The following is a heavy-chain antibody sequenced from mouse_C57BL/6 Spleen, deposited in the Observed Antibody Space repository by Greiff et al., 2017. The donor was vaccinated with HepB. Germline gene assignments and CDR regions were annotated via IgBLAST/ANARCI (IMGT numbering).Heavy chain of an antibody. CDR1: GFSLTSYA. D-gene: IGHD2-4*01. J-gene: IGHJ4*01. Sequence: QVQLKESGPGLVAPSQSLSITCTVSGFSLTSYAISWVRQPPGKGLEWLGVIWTGGGTTYNSALKSRLSISKDNSKSQVFLKMNSLQTDDTARYYCARNDCDGYAMDYWGQGTSVTVSS. CDR3: ARNDCDGYAMDY. V-gene: IGHV2-9-1*01. CDR2: IWTGGGT.